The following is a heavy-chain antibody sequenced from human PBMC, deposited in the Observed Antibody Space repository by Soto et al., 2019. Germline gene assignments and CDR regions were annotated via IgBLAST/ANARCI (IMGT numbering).Heavy chain of an antibody. J-gene: IGHJ4*02. D-gene: IGHD5-12*01. Sequence: GGSLRLSCAASGFTFSSYAMHWVRQAPGKGLEWVAVIWDDGSNQYYADSVKGRFTISRDNSNNTLYLQMNSVRVEDTAVYYCATKEANSGYDLDKWGQGTLVTVSS. V-gene: IGHV3-33*01. CDR3: ATKEANSGYDLDK. CDR1: GFTFSSYA. CDR2: IWDDGSNQ.